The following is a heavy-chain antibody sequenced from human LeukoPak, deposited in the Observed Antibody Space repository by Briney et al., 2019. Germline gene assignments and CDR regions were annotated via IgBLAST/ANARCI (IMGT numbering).Heavy chain of an antibody. CDR1: GYTFTGYY. CDR2: INPNSGGT. D-gene: IGHD3-9*01. CDR3: ARGGILTGYYNYFDY. Sequence: ASVKVSCKASGYTFTGYYMHWVRQAPGQGLEWMEWINPNSGGTNYAQKFQGRVTMTRDTSISTAYMELSRLRSDDTAVYYCARGGILTGYYNYFDYWGQGTLVTVSS. V-gene: IGHV1-2*02. J-gene: IGHJ4*02.